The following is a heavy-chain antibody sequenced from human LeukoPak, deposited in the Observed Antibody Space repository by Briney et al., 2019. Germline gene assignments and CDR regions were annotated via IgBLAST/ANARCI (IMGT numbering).Heavy chain of an antibody. Sequence: SVKVSCKASGGTFSSYAISWVRQAPGQGLEWIGGIIPIFGTANYAQKFQGRVTITADESTSTAYMELSSLRSEDTAVYYCARSHIGYDSSGYYLDYWGQGTLVTVSS. J-gene: IGHJ4*02. CDR1: GGTFSSYA. V-gene: IGHV1-69*13. CDR3: ARSHIGYDSSGYYLDY. CDR2: IIPIFGTA. D-gene: IGHD3-22*01.